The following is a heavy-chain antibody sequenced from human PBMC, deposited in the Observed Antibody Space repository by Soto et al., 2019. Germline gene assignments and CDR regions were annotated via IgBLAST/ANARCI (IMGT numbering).Heavy chain of an antibody. Sequence: QVQLVQSGAEVKKPGSSVKVSCKASGGTFSSSAISWVRQAPGQGLAWMGGIIPIYGTANYAQKFQGRVTITAEESTSTAYMELSSVSSEDTAVYYCARWQYCGGECLGYFDYWGQGTLVSVSS. D-gene: IGHD2-21*01. CDR3: ARWQYCGGECLGYFDY. CDR1: GGTFSSSA. CDR2: IIPIYGTA. V-gene: IGHV1-69*01. J-gene: IGHJ4*02.